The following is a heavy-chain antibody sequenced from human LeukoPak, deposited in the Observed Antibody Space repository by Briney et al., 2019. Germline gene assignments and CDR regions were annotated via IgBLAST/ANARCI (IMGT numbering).Heavy chain of an antibody. CDR1: GFTFSSYG. Sequence: GGSLRLSCAASGFTFSSYGMHWVRQAPGKGLEWVAVIWYDGSNKYYADSVKGRFTISRDNSKNTLYLQMNSLRAEDTAVYYCARDPRGYSGYDNYYYYMDVWGKGTTVTVSS. CDR3: ARDPRGYSGYDNYYYYMDV. V-gene: IGHV3-33*01. J-gene: IGHJ6*03. D-gene: IGHD5-12*01. CDR2: IWYDGSNK.